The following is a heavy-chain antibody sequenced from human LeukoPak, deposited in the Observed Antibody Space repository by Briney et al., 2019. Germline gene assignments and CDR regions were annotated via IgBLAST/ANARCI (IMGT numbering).Heavy chain of an antibody. J-gene: IGHJ3*02. CDR2: IYYSGST. Sequence: KSSETLSLTCTVSGGSISRSSYYWGWIRQPPGKGLEWIGSIYYSGSTYYNPSLKSRVTISVDTSKNQFSLKLSSVTAADTAVYYCASWGGLKLANDAFDIWGQGTMVTVSS. D-gene: IGHD3-16*01. CDR3: ASWGGLKLANDAFDI. CDR1: GGSISRSSYY. V-gene: IGHV4-39*01.